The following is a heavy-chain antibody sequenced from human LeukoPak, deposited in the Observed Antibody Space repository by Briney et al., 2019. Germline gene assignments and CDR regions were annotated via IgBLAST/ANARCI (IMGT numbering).Heavy chain of an antibody. CDR2: ITGSSSYK. D-gene: IGHD4-17*01. Sequence: GGSLRLSCAASGFTLSGYSMNWVRQAPGKGLEWVSSITGSSSYKDYADSVKGRFTISRDNAKNSLYLQMNSLRAEDTAVYYCARDAQRTTVTTSVYFDLWGRGTLVTVSS. CDR3: ARDAQRTTVTTSVYFDL. CDR1: GFTLSGYS. V-gene: IGHV3-21*01. J-gene: IGHJ2*01.